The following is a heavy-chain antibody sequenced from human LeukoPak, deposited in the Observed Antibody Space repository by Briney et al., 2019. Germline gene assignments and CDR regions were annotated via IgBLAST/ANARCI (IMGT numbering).Heavy chain of an antibody. CDR3: ARGATRRLGPARY. J-gene: IGHJ4*02. V-gene: IGHV1-8*03. CDR1: GYTFTSYD. Sequence: GASVKDSCKASGYTFTSYDINWVRQATGQGLEWMGWMNPNSGNTGYAQKFQGRVTITRNTSISTAYMELSSLRSEDTAVYYCARGATRRLGPARYWGQGTLVTVSS. CDR2: MNPNSGNT. D-gene: IGHD1-1*01.